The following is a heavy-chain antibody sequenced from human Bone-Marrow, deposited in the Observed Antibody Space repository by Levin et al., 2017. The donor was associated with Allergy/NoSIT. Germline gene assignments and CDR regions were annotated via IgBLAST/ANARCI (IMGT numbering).Heavy chain of an antibody. J-gene: IGHJ3*01. CDR1: GGSIISTSYY. V-gene: IGHV4-39*01. CDR2: IHYSGVT. CDR3: ARNVFHYETSGHGIKDAFDF. D-gene: IGHD3-22*01. Sequence: PSETLSLTCTVSGGSIISTSYYWDWIRQSPGKGLEWVGSIHYSGVTYSHPSLKSRVTIGIDTSKNEFSLRLTSVTAADTAVYYCARNVFHYETSGHGIKDAFDFWGQGTMVSVSS.